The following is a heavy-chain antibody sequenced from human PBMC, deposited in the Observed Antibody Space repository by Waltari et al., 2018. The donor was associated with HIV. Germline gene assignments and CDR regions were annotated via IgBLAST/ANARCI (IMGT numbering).Heavy chain of an antibody. D-gene: IGHD3-22*01. V-gene: IGHV1-2*02. Sequence: QVQLVQSGAEVKKPGASVKVSCKASGYTFTGHYMHWLRQAPGQGLEWMGWINPNSGGTNYAQKFQGRVTMTRDTSISTAYMELSRLRSDDTAVYYCARAQYYYDSSGYYYGDYGMDVWGQGTTVTVSS. J-gene: IGHJ6*02. CDR3: ARAQYYYDSSGYYYGDYGMDV. CDR1: GYTFTGHY. CDR2: INPNSGGT.